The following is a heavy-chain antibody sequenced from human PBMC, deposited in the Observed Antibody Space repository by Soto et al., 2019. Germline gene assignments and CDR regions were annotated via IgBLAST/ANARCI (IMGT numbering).Heavy chain of an antibody. CDR2: IYSTGST. V-gene: IGHV4-59*13. J-gene: IGHJ4*02. CDR1: GASISSYY. Sequence: SETLSLTCAVSGASISSYYWSWIRQPPGKGLEWIGYIYSTGSTNYNPSLRSRVTMSVDTSKNQFSLKLTSVTAADTAVYYCASQLATAGDFDQWGQGTLVTVSS. D-gene: IGHD6-13*01. CDR3: ASQLATAGDFDQ.